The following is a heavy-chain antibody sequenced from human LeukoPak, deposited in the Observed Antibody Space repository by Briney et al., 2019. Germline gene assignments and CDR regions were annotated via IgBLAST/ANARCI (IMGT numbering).Heavy chain of an antibody. D-gene: IGHD3-10*01. CDR2: IWYDGSNK. CDR3: ARDAFGARGIGGGLDI. Sequence: GGSLRLSCVASGFTFTGYTMHWVRQAPGKGLEWVAIIWYDGSNKYYADSVKGRFTISRDNSKNTLFLQMNSLRAEDTAVYYCARDAFGARGIGGGLDIWGQGTMVIVSS. V-gene: IGHV3-33*01. CDR1: GFTFTGYT. J-gene: IGHJ3*02.